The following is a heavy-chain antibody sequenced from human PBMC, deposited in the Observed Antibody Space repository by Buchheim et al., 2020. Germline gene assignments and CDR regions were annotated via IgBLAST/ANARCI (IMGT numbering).Heavy chain of an antibody. Sequence: QVQLQESGPGLVKPSETLSLTCTVSGGSVSSGSYYWSWIRQPPGKGLEWIGYIYYSESTNYNPSLKSRVTISVDTSKNQFSLKLSSVTAADTAVYYCARDRVGRGFDYWGQGTL. CDR3: ARDRVGRGFDY. CDR2: IYYSEST. V-gene: IGHV4-61*01. CDR1: GGSVSSGSYY. D-gene: IGHD1-26*01. J-gene: IGHJ4*02.